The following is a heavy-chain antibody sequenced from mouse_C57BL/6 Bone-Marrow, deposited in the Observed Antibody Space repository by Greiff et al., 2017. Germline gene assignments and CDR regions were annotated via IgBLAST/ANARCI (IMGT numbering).Heavy chain of an antibody. CDR3: ARWSLPWGFDY. J-gene: IGHJ4*01. D-gene: IGHD1-1*02. V-gene: IGHV1-50*01. CDR2: IDPSGGCT. CDR1: GYTFTSYW. Sequence: QVQLQQPGAELVKPGASVKLSCKASGYTFTSYWMQWVKQRPGRGLEWIGEIDPSGGCTNYNEKFKGKATLTVDKPSSTAYMQLSSLTSEDSAVYYCARWSLPWGFDYWGQGTTVTVSS.